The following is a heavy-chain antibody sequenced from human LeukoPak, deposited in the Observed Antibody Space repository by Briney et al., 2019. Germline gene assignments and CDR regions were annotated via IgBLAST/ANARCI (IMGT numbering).Heavy chain of an antibody. D-gene: IGHD3-9*01. V-gene: IGHV4-39*01. Sequence: SETLSLTCTVSGGSITTIPYNWGWIRQHPGKGLEWIGTISYVGTTYYEPSLKSRVTMSIDTSKNQFSLNLNSATAADTAVYYCARHPTGYPNWFDSWGQGTLVTVSS. J-gene: IGHJ5*01. CDR3: ARHPTGYPNWFDS. CDR1: GGSITTIPYN. CDR2: ISYVGTT.